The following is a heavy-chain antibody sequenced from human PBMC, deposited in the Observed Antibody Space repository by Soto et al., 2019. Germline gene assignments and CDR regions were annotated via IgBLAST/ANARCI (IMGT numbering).Heavy chain of an antibody. CDR1: GYTFTSYG. Sequence: GASVTVSCKASGYTFTSYGISWVRQAPGQGLEWMGWISAYNGNTNYAQKLQGRVTMTTDTSTSTAYMELRSLRSDDTAVYYCARDLRGVVPAAKGNWFDPWGQGTLVTVSS. V-gene: IGHV1-18*01. CDR2: ISAYNGNT. J-gene: IGHJ5*02. CDR3: ARDLRGVVPAAKGNWFDP. D-gene: IGHD2-2*01.